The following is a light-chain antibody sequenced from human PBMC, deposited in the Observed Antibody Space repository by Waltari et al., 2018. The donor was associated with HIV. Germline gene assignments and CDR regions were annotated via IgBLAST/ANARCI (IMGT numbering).Light chain of an antibody. CDR3: QQYVSSPWT. J-gene: IGKJ1*01. CDR2: DAS. Sequence: EVVFTQSPGPLSLSPGERATLSCRASQSLSNSYLAWYQQKPGQAPRLLIYDASSRATGIPDKFSGSGSGTDFTLTISKLEPEDFAVYYCQQYVSSPWTFGQGTKVEIK. V-gene: IGKV3-20*01. CDR1: QSLSNSY.